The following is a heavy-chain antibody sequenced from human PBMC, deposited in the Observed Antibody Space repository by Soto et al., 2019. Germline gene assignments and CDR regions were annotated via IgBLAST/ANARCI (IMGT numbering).Heavy chain of an antibody. CDR3: ARHYYDSSGYQPYYFDY. D-gene: IGHD3-22*01. CDR2: IIPIFGTA. Sequence: SVKVSCKASGGTFSSYAISWVRQAPGQGLEWMGGIIPIFGTANYAQKFQGRVTITADESTSTAYMELSSLGSEDTAVYYCARHYYDSSGYQPYYFDYWGQGTLVTVSS. CDR1: GGTFSSYA. V-gene: IGHV1-69*13. J-gene: IGHJ4*02.